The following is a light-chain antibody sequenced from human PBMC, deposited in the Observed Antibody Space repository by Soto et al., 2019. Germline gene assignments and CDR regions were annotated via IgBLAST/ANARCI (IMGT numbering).Light chain of an antibody. CDR1: ESVSSN. CDR3: QQRSDWIT. V-gene: IGKV3-11*01. CDR2: DAS. Sequence: EIVLTQSPSTLSLSPRDRPTLSCRASESVSSNVAWHQQKPGQAPRLLIYDASNRATGIPARFSGSGSGTDFTLTISSLEPEDFAVYYCQQRSDWITFGQGTRLEI. J-gene: IGKJ5*01.